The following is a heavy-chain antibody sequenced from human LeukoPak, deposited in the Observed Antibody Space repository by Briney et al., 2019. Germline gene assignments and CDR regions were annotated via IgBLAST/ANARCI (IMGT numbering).Heavy chain of an antibody. Sequence: SETLSLTCTVSDYSISSHYYWGWIRQPPGKGLEWIGSIYHSGTTYYNSSLKSRVTISVATSKNQFSLKLSSVTAADTAVYYCARGMIENGSSALDIWGQGTKVTVSS. J-gene: IGHJ3*02. CDR1: DYSISSHYY. CDR3: ARGMIENGSSALDI. D-gene: IGHD3-22*01. CDR2: IYHSGTT. V-gene: IGHV4-38-2*02.